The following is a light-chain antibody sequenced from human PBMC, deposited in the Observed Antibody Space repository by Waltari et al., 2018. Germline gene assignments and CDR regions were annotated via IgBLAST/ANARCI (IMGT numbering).Light chain of an antibody. CDR2: WAS. Sequence: DIVMAQSPDSLAVSLGERATINCKSSQSIITSHNGQSYLAWYQHKPGQPPKLLIPWASTRESGVPDRFSGSGSGTDFTLTISSLQAEDVAIYYCQQYHTSPFTFGPGTKVDI. CDR3: QQYHTSPFT. V-gene: IGKV4-1*01. J-gene: IGKJ3*01. CDR1: QSIITSHNGQSY.